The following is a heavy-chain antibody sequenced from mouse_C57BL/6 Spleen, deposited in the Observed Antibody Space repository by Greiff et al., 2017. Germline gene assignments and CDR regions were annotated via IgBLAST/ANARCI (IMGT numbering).Heavy chain of an antibody. D-gene: IGHD2-4*01. Sequence: EVLLVESEGGLVQPGSSMKLSCTASGFTFSDYYMAWVRQVPEKGLEWVANINYDGSSTYYLDSLKSRFIISRDNAKNILYLQMSSLKSEDTATYYGARALDDYYFDDWGQGTTLTVSS. V-gene: IGHV5-16*01. CDR3: ARALDDYYFDD. J-gene: IGHJ2*01. CDR1: GFTFSDYY. CDR2: INYDGSST.